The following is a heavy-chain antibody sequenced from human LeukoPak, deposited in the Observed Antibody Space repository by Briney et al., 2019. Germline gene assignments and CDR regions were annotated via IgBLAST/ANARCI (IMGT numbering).Heavy chain of an antibody. D-gene: IGHD5-12*01. CDR3: AKDVSGYGNAFDS. Sequence: PGGSLRLSCEASGFSFSRSTMSWVRQAPGKGLEWVSVISGGGDSTQYADSVKGRFTISRDNSKNTLYLQMNSLRAEDTAVYYCAKDVSGYGNAFDSWGQGTMVTVSS. CDR2: ISGGGDST. CDR1: GFSFSRST. V-gene: IGHV3-23*01. J-gene: IGHJ3*02.